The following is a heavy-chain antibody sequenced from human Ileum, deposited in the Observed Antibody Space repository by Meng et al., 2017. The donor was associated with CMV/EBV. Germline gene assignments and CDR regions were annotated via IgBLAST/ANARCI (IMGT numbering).Heavy chain of an antibody. Sequence: GESLKISCQGSGYRFTGYWIGWVRQVPGKGLEWMGIIYPGDSDTKYSPSFQGHVTISVDRSTSTAYLQWSSLKASDTAIYYCAKGAGYYYRMDHWGQGTPVT. V-gene: IGHV5-51*01. D-gene: IGHD3-9*01. CDR1: GYRFTGYW. CDR3: AKGAGYYYRMDH. CDR2: IYPGDSDT. J-gene: IGHJ6*02.